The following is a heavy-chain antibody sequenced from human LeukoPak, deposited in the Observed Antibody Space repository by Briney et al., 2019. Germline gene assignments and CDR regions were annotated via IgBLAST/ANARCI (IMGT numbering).Heavy chain of an antibody. CDR2: IYPGDSDT. V-gene: IGHV5-51*01. Sequence: GESLKISCKGSGYSFTNYWIGWVRQMPGKGLEWMGIIYPGDSDTRYSPSFQGQVTISADKSISTAYLQWSSLKASDIAIYYCARLDKLDTDMATLIDYWGQGTLVTVSS. J-gene: IGHJ4*02. CDR1: GYSFTNYW. D-gene: IGHD5-18*01. CDR3: ARLDKLDTDMATLIDY.